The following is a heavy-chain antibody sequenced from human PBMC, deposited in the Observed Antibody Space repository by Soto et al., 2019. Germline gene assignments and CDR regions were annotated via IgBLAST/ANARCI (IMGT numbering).Heavy chain of an antibody. CDR3: AKDISTYSGSYTYYFDS. V-gene: IGHV3-30*18. D-gene: IGHD1-26*01. J-gene: IGHJ4*02. Sequence: QVQLVESGGGVVQPGRSLRLSCAASGFTFSNYAMHWVRQAPGKGLEWVAATSHDGSNKYYADSVKGRFTISRDNPKNTLYLQMNNLRAEDTAVYYCAKDISTYSGSYTYYFDSWGQGTLVTVSS. CDR1: GFTFSNYA. CDR2: TSHDGSNK.